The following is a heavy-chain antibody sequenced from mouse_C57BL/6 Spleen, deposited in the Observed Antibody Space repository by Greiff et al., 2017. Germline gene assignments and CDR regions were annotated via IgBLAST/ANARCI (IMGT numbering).Heavy chain of an antibody. CDR3: ARGGGPFDY. CDR1: GFTFSSYA. V-gene: IGHV5-4*01. CDR2: ISDGGSYT. D-gene: IGHD3-3*01. J-gene: IGHJ2*01. Sequence: EVQGVESGGGLVKPGGSLKLSCAASGFTFSSYAMSWVRQTPEKRLEWVATISDGGSYTYYPANVKGRFTISRDNAKNNLYLQMSHLKSEDTAMYYCARGGGPFDYWGQGTTLTVSS.